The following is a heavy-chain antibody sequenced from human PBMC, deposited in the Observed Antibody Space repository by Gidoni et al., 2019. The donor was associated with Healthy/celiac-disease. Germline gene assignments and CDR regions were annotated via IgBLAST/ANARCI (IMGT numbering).Heavy chain of an antibody. CDR1: GGSFSGYY. CDR2: INHSGST. J-gene: IGHJ5*02. Sequence: QVQLQQWGAGLLKPSETLSLTCAVYGGSFSGYYWSWIRQPPGKGLEWIGEINHSGSTNYNPSLKSRVTISVDTSKNQFSLKLSSVTAADTAVYYCARGYAYPPEFSNWFDPWGQGTLVTDSS. CDR3: ARGYAYPPEFSNWFDP. V-gene: IGHV4-34*01. D-gene: IGHD3-10*01.